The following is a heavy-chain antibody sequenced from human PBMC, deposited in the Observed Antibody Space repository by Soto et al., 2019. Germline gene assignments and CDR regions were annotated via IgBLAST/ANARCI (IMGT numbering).Heavy chain of an antibody. CDR2: IYYSGST. V-gene: IGHV4-59*01. Sequence: QVQLQESGPGLVKPSETLSLTCTVSGGSISSYYWSWIRQPPGKGLEWIGYIYYSGSTNYNPSLKSRVTISVDTSKNQFSLKLSSVTAADTAVYYCARVIKGGFGELFHPSFHIWGQGTMVTVSS. CDR1: GGSISSYY. CDR3: ARVIKGGFGELFHPSFHI. D-gene: IGHD3-10*01. J-gene: IGHJ3*02.